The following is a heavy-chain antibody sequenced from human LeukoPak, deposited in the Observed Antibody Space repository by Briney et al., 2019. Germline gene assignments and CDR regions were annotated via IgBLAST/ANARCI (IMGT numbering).Heavy chain of an antibody. CDR2: ISVRSNYI. V-gene: IGHV3-21*01. J-gene: IGHJ4*02. CDR1: GYTFSSYS. Sequence: GGSLRLSCAASGYTFSSYSINWVRQAPGKGLEWVSSISVRSNYIYYADSVRGRFSISRNDARDSLYLQMNSLRAEDTAVYYCVRLRRNSDTSGYYYYYDYWGQGTLVTVSS. D-gene: IGHD3-22*01. CDR3: VRLRRNSDTSGYYYYYDY.